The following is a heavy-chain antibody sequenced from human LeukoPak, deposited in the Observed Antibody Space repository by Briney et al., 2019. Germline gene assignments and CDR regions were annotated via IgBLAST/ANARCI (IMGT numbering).Heavy chain of an antibody. CDR2: IWYDGSNK. J-gene: IGHJ4*02. CDR1: GFTFSSYG. Sequence: GGSLRLSCAASGFTFSSYGMHWVRQAPGKGLEWVAVIWYDGSNKYYADSVKGRFTISRDNSKNTLYLQMNSLRAEDTAVYYCARDSDAYSLLSLAGIDYWGQGTLVTVSS. CDR3: ARDSDAYSLLSLAGIDY. V-gene: IGHV3-33*01. D-gene: IGHD4-11*01.